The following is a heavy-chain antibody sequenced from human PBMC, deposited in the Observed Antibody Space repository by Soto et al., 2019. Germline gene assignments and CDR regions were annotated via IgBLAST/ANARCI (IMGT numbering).Heavy chain of an antibody. CDR3: AREVAYYASGSYSDC. J-gene: IGHJ4*02. V-gene: IGHV4-31*03. D-gene: IGHD3-10*01. CDR1: GASISRGGYY. CDR2: IYYSGTT. Sequence: PSETLSLTCTVSGASISRGGYYWSWIRQRPGEGLEWIGYIYYSGTTYYNPSLKSRVTMSVDTSSNQFSLRLTSVTAADTAVYYCAREVAYYASGSYSDCWGQGTLVTVSS.